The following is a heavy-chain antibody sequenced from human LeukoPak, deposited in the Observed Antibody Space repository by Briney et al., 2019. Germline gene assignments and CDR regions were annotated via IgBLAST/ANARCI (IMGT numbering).Heavy chain of an antibody. Sequence: SETLSLTCTVSRGSISSYYWSWIRQPPGKGLEWIGYIYYSGNTYYNPSLKSRVTISVDTSRNQFSLNLSSVTAADTAIYYCARHFCSGDNCYYFDYWGRGTVVTVS. D-gene: IGHD2-15*01. CDR3: ARHFCSGDNCYYFDY. J-gene: IGHJ4*02. CDR1: RGSISSYY. V-gene: IGHV4-59*01. CDR2: IYYSGNT.